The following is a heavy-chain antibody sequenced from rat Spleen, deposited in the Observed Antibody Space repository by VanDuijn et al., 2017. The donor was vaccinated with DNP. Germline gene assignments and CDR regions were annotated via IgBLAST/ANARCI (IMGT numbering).Heavy chain of an antibody. CDR2: ISTSGSRT. CDR3: AREREYMFDY. V-gene: IGHV5-25*01. CDR1: GFTFSNYY. D-gene: IGHD1-11*01. Sequence: EVQLVESGGGLVQPGRSLKLSCAGSGFTFSNYYMAWVRQAPKKGLEWVATISTSGSRTYYPDSVKDRFTISRDNAKRSLYLQMNSLTSEDSATYYCAREREYMFDYWGQGVMVTVSS. J-gene: IGHJ2*01.